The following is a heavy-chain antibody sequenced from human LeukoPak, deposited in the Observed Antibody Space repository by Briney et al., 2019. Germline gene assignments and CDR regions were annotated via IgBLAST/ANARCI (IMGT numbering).Heavy chain of an antibody. CDR1: GFTFSSYW. CDR3: ARDGQTYYDFWSGF. CDR2: IKQDGSEK. Sequence: GGSLRLSCAASGFTFSSYWMSWVRQAPGRGLEWVANIKQDGSEKYYVDSVKGRFTISRDNAKNSLYLQMNSLRAEDTAVYYCARDGQTYYDFWSGFWGQGTLVTVSS. V-gene: IGHV3-7*01. D-gene: IGHD3-3*01. J-gene: IGHJ4*02.